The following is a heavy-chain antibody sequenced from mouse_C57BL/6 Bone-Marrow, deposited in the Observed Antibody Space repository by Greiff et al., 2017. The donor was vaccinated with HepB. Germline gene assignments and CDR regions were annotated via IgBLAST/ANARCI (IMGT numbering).Heavy chain of an antibody. Sequence: QVQLKQPGAELVKPGASVKLSCKASGYTFTSYWMHWVKQRPGRGLEWIGRIDPNSGGTKYNEKFKSKATLTVDKPSSTAYMQLSSLTSEDSAVYYCARYGNYAMDCWGQGTSVTVSS. J-gene: IGHJ4*01. CDR1: GYTFTSYW. CDR2: IDPNSGGT. D-gene: IGHD1-1*01. V-gene: IGHV1-72*01. CDR3: ARYGNYAMDC.